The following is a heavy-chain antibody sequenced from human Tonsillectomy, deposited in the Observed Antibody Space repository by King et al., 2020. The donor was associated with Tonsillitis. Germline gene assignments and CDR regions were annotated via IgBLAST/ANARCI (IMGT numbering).Heavy chain of an antibody. V-gene: IGHV5-51*01. CDR2: IYPGDSDT. CDR3: ARSSIAARPEGWFDP. CDR1: GYSFTRYW. D-gene: IGHD6-6*01. Sequence: QLVQSGAEVKKPGESLKISCKGSGYSFTRYWIGWVRQMPGKGLEWMGIIYPGDSDTRYSPSFQGQVTISADKSISTAYLQWSSLKASDTAIYYCARSSIAARPEGWFDPWGQGTLVTVSS. J-gene: IGHJ5*02.